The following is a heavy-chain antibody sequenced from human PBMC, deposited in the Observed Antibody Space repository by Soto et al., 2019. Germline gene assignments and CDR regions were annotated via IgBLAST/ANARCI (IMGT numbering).Heavy chain of an antibody. D-gene: IGHD2-15*01. V-gene: IGHV1-3*01. Sequence: QVQLVQSGAEVKKPGASVKVSCKASGYTFTSYAMHWVRQAPGQRLEWMGWINAGNGNTKYSQKVQGRVSITRNTSESTAYMELSSLRSEETAVYYCARGGSGYCSGGSCYYYYYGMDVWGQGTTVTVSS. J-gene: IGHJ6*02. CDR2: INAGNGNT. CDR3: ARGGSGYCSGGSCYYYYYGMDV. CDR1: GYTFTSYA.